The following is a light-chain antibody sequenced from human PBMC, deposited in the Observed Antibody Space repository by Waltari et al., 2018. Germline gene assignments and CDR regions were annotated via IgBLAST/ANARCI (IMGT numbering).Light chain of an antibody. V-gene: IGKV1-33*01. J-gene: IGKJ1*01. CDR1: QDISNY. CDR2: DAC. CDR3: QQYDNLLPAWT. Sequence: DIQMTQSPSSLSASVGDRVTITCQSSQDISNYLNWYQQKPGKAPKLLIYDACNVETGVRSRFSGSGSGTDFTCTISSLQPEDIATYYCQQYDNLLPAWTFGQGTKVEIK.